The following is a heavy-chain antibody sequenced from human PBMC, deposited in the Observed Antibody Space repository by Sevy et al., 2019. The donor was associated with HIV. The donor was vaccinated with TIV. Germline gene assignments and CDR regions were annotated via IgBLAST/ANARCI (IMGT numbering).Heavy chain of an antibody. CDR3: ARDRRGTGSSAFDY. Sequence: SETLSLTCTVSGGSISSYYWSWIRQPPGKGLEWIGYIYYSGSTNYNPSLKSRVTISVDTSTNQFSLKLSSVTAADTAVYYCARDRRGTGSSAFDYWGQGTLVTVSS. CDR2: IYYSGST. CDR1: GGSISSYY. V-gene: IGHV4-59*01. D-gene: IGHD6-6*01. J-gene: IGHJ4*02.